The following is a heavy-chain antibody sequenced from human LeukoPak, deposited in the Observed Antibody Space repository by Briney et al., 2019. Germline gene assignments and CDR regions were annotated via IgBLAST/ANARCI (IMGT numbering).Heavy chain of an antibody. V-gene: IGHV5-51*01. CDR1: GYSFTSYW. CDR2: IYPGDSDT. Sequence: GESLKISCKGSGYSFTSYWIGWVRQMPGKGLEWMGIIYPGDSDTRYSPSFQGQVTISADKSISTAYLQWSSLKASDTAMYYCARHCGWVSPSHYYYYMDVWGKGTTVTVSS. J-gene: IGHJ6*03. D-gene: IGHD3-16*01. CDR3: ARHCGWVSPSHYYYYMDV.